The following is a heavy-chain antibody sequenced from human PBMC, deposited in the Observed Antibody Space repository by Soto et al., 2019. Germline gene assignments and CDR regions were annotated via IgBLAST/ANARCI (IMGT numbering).Heavy chain of an antibody. V-gene: IGHV1-18*01. J-gene: IGHJ4*02. CDR2: IGGYDGRT. CDR3: APHTLDTGMPSGY. CDR1: GYTFTSYG. Sequence: GASVKVSCKTSGYTFTSYGISWVRQAPGQGLEWLGWIGGYDGRTNLAQKLQGRVTLTTDTSTSTAYMELRSLRSDDTAVYYCAPHTLDTGMPSGYWGQGTLVTVSS. D-gene: IGHD5-18*01.